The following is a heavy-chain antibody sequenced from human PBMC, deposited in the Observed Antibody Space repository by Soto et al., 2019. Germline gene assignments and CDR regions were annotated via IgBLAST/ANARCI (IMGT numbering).Heavy chain of an antibody. V-gene: IGHV3-7*01. Sequence: EVHLVESGGGLVLPGGSLRLSCAASGFTFSSYWMSWVRQTPGKGLEWVGNINPDGSEKYYVDSVRGRFTISRDNAANSLYLQMNSLRAEDTAVYYFARTMTARTDDYWGQGTLVTVSS. CDR2: INPDGSEK. CDR3: ARTMTARTDDY. J-gene: IGHJ4*02. CDR1: GFTFSSYW. D-gene: IGHD3-22*01.